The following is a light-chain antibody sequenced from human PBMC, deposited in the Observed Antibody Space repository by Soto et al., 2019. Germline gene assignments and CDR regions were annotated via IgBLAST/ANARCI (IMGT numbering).Light chain of an antibody. V-gene: IGLV1-47*02. J-gene: IGLJ1*01. CDR2: YNN. CDR3: AAWDASLSACV. Sequence: VLTQPRSASGTAGQVGTISRSGGDSNIGSNSVYWYQHLPRMAPKLLIYYNNQRPSGVPDRFSGSRSGTSASLAIVGLRSEDEAVYSCAAWDASLSACVFGNGTKVTVL. CDR1: DSNIGSNS.